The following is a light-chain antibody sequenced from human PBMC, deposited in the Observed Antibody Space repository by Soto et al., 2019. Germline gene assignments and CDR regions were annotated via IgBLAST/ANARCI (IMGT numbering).Light chain of an antibody. CDR2: AAS. CDR1: QGISTY. Sequence: CRAGQGISTYLAWYQQKPGKAPKLLSYAASTLQSGVPSRFSGSGSGTEFTLTFSRLKPDDFATYSCQHHDRYPGAIGGGTKVDIK. J-gene: IGKJ4*01. CDR3: QHHDRYPGA. V-gene: IGKV1-9*01.